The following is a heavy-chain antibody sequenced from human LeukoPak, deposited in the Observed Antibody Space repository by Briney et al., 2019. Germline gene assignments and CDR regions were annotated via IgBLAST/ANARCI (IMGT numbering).Heavy chain of an antibody. Sequence: ASVKVSCKASGYTFTSYGISWVRQATGQGLEWMGWMNPNSGNTGYAQKFQGRVTMTRNTSISTAYMELSSLRSEDTAVYYCARDINGYTYGLSYWYFDLWGRGTLVTVSS. CDR3: ARDINGYTYGLSYWYFDL. J-gene: IGHJ2*01. CDR1: GYTFTSYG. D-gene: IGHD5-18*01. V-gene: IGHV1-8*02. CDR2: MNPNSGNT.